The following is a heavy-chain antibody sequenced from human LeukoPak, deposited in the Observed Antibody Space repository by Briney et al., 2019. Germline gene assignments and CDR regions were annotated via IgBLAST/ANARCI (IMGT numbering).Heavy chain of an antibody. Sequence: SETLSLTCTVSGGSISSYYWSWIRQPAGKGLEWIGRIYTSGSTNYNPSLKSRVTISVDMSKNQFSLNLSSVTAADTAVYYCARDLGFGSGSYGSFDYWGQGTLVTVSS. CDR2: IYTSGST. V-gene: IGHV4-4*07. D-gene: IGHD3-10*01. CDR3: ARDLGFGSGSYGSFDY. CDR1: GGSISSYY. J-gene: IGHJ4*02.